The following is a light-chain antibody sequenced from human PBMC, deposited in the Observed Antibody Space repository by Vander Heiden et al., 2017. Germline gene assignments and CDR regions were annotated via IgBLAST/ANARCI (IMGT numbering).Light chain of an antibody. CDR3: QQYDSYQLT. CDR2: KSA. V-gene: IGKV1-5*03. CDR1: QSISGW. J-gene: IGKJ4*02. Sequence: DIQMTQSPSTLSASVGERVTMTFRASQSISGWWSWYQQEQGKEAKILIYKSASLGAGVPSRFSGSGSGAEVTLMISSLQTDDFATYYCQQYDSYQLTFGEGTKVEIK.